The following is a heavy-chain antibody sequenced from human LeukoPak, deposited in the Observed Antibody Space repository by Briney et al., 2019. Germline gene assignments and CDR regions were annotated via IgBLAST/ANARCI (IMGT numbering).Heavy chain of an antibody. CDR3: ARQEDYYRFDY. Sequence: SETLSLTCTVSGGSMSSSTYSWGWIRQPPGKGLEWIGSVYYSGTTYYNSSLKSRVILSADTSKNEFSLKLSAVTAADTAVYYYARQEDYYRFDYWGLGTLVTVSS. CDR2: VYYSGTT. D-gene: IGHD3-22*01. V-gene: IGHV4-39*01. CDR1: GGSMSSSTYS. J-gene: IGHJ4*02.